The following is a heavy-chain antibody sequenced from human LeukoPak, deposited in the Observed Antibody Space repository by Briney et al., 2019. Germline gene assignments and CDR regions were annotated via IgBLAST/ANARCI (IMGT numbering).Heavy chain of an antibody. CDR3: AKDAGGRYYYDSSGYYYTFDY. J-gene: IGHJ4*02. Sequence: PGGSLRLSCAASGVTFDDYTMHWVRQAPGKGLEWISLISWDGGSTYYADSVKGRFTISRDNSKNSLYLQMNSLRTEDTALYYCAKDAGGRYYYDSSGYYYTFDYWGQGTLVTVSS. CDR1: GVTFDDYT. V-gene: IGHV3-43*01. CDR2: ISWDGGST. D-gene: IGHD3-22*01.